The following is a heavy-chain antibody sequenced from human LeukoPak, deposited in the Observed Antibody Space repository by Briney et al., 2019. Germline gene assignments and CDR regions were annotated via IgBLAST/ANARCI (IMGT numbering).Heavy chain of an antibody. Sequence: SETLSLTCAVSGGSFSGYYWSWIRQPPGKGLEWIGEINHSGSTNYNPSLKSRVTISVDTSKNQFSLKLSSVTAADTAVYYCASLSGLRYFDWLFRKSSFDYWGQGTLVTVSS. J-gene: IGHJ4*02. V-gene: IGHV4-34*01. CDR2: INHSGST. CDR3: ASLSGLRYFDWLFRKSSFDY. D-gene: IGHD3-9*01. CDR1: GGSFSGYY.